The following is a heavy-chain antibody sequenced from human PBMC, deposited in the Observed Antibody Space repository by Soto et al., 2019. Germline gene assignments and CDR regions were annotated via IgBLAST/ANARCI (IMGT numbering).Heavy chain of an antibody. CDR3: VRGNFYYGMDV. Sequence: GGSLRLSCTTSGFTLSDYYMTWVRQAPGKGLEWISYMSGSGDALYYADSVKGRFTISRDNAKNSLHLEMNSLRVEDTAMYYCVRGNFYYGMDVWGQGTTVTVSS. V-gene: IGHV3-11*01. CDR2: MSGSGDAL. J-gene: IGHJ6*02. CDR1: GFTLSDYY.